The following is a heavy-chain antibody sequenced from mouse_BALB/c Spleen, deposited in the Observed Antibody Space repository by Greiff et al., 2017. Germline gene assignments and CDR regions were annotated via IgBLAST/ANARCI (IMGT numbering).Heavy chain of an antibody. D-gene: IGHD2-1*01. Sequence: LQQPGSELVRPGASVKLSCKASGYTFTSYWMHWVKQRPGQGLEWSGNIYPGSGSTNYDEKFKSKATLTVDTSSSQAYMQLSSLTSEDSAVYYCTRDYGNKGGYWGQGTTLTVSS. J-gene: IGHJ2*01. CDR2: IYPGSGST. CDR1: GYTFTSYW. CDR3: TRDYGNKGGY. V-gene: IGHV1S22*01.